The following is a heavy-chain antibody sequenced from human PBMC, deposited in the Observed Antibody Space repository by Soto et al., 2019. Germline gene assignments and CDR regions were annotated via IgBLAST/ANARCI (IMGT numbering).Heavy chain of an antibody. V-gene: IGHV4-39*01. CDR1: GGSISSSGYY. D-gene: IGHD2-15*01. CDR2: IYYSGST. CDR3: ARRAACSGDTCYGFDY. J-gene: IGHJ4*02. Sequence: SSETLSLTCTVSGGSISSSGYYWGWIRQPPGKGLEWIGSIYYSGSTYDNPSLKSRVTISVDTSKNQFSLKLSSVTAADTAVYYCARRAACSGDTCYGFDYWGQGTLVTVSS.